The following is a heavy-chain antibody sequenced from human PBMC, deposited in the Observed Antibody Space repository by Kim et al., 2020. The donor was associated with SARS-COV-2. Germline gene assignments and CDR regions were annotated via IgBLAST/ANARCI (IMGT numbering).Heavy chain of an antibody. J-gene: IGHJ5*02. V-gene: IGHV4-59*08. Sequence: SETLSLTCTVSGGSISSYYWSWIRQPPGKGLEWIGYIYYSGSTNYNPSLKSRVTISVDTSKNQFSLKLSSVTAADTAVYYCARHAGQSGSYWFDPWGQGTLVTVSS. D-gene: IGHD1-26*01. CDR3: ARHAGQSGSYWFDP. CDR1: GGSISSYY. CDR2: IYYSGST.